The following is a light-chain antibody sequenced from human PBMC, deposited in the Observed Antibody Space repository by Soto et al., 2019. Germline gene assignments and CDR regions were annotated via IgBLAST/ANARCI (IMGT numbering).Light chain of an antibody. CDR3: QQYGSPLT. J-gene: IGKJ4*01. V-gene: IGKV3-20*01. CDR1: QSVSSSY. Sequence: EIVLTQSPGTLSLSPGERATLSCRASQSVSSSYLAWYQQKPGQAPRLLIYGASSRATGIPDRFSGSGSGTDVTLTISRLEPEDFAVYYCQQYGSPLTFGGGTKVEIK. CDR2: GAS.